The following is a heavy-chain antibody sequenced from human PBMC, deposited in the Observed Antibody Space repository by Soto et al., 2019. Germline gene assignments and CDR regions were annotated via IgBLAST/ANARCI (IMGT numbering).Heavy chain of an antibody. CDR2: SSGDGSST. CDR1: EFTFRSYW. Sequence: PGGSLRLSCAASEFTFRSYWMHWVRQSPGRGLVWVSRSSGDGSSTTYADSVRGRFTISRDNAKNTVYLQMDSLRAEDTAVYYCARSLPGTYGAFDLWGQGTMVTVSS. D-gene: IGHD1-7*01. CDR3: ARSLPGTYGAFDL. J-gene: IGHJ3*01. V-gene: IGHV3-74*01.